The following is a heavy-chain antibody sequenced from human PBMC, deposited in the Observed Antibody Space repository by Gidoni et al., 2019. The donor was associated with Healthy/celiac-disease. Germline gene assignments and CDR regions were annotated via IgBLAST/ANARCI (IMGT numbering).Heavy chain of an antibody. CDR2: INHSGST. J-gene: IGHJ4*02. V-gene: IGHV4-34*01. CDR1: GGSSSGYY. D-gene: IGHD2-15*01. Sequence: QVQLQQWGAGLLKPSGTLSLTCAAYGGSSSGYYWSWIRQPPGKGLEWIGEINHSGSTNYNPSLKSRVTISVDTSKNQFSLKLSSVTAADTAVYYCASPRYCSGGSCSDYWGQGTLVTVSS. CDR3: ASPRYCSGGSCSDY.